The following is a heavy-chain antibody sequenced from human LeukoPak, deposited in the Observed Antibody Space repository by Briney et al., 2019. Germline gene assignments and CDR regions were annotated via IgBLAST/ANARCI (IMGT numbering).Heavy chain of an antibody. CDR2: ISSRSSTI. D-gene: IGHD6-19*01. J-gene: IGHJ4*02. CDR1: GFTFSSYN. Sequence: PGGSLRLSCAASGFTFSSYNMNWVRQAPGKGLEWVSYISSRSSTIYYADSVKGRFTISRDNAKNSLYLQMNSLRVEDTAVYYCARDPSVAVANTGLDYWGQGTLVTVSS. CDR3: ARDPSVAVANTGLDY. V-gene: IGHV3-48*04.